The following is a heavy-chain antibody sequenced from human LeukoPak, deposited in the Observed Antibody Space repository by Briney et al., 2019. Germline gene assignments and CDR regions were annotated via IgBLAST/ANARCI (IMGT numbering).Heavy chain of an antibody. CDR1: GGSISSYY. CDR3: ARDGSGLYYFDC. Sequence: SETLSLTCTVSGGSISSYYWSWVRQPPGKGLEWIGYIYYSGSTNYNPSLTSRVTLSVDTSKNQFARKLSSVTAADTAVYYCARDGSGLYYFDCWGQGTLVTVSS. V-gene: IGHV4-59*01. D-gene: IGHD6-19*01. J-gene: IGHJ4*02. CDR2: IYYSGST.